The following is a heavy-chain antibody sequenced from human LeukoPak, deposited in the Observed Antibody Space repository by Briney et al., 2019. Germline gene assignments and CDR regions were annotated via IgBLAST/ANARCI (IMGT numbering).Heavy chain of an antibody. D-gene: IGHD6-19*01. CDR2: IYSGGST. CDR3: ARDLIAVADPYSYYYGMDV. Sequence: PGGSLRLSCAASGFTVSSNYMSWVRQAPGKGLEWVSVIYSGGSTYYADSVKGRFTISRDNSKNTLYLQMNSLRAEDTAVYYCARDLIAVADPYSYYYGMDVWGQGTTVTVSS. V-gene: IGHV3-66*01. CDR1: GFTVSSNY. J-gene: IGHJ6*02.